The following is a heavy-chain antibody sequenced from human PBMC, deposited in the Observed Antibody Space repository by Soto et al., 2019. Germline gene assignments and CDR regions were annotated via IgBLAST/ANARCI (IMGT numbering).Heavy chain of an antibody. D-gene: IGHD6-19*01. V-gene: IGHV1-3*01. CDR1: VYTFTSYA. CDR3: AREADDSSGWYRYWFDP. J-gene: IGHJ5*02. Sequence: GASVKVSCTDSVYTFTSYAMNWVRQAPRQRLEWMGWINAGNGNTKYSQKFQGRVTITRDTSASTAYMELSSLRSEDTAVYYCAREADDSSGWYRYWFDPWGQGTLVTVSS. CDR2: INAGNGNT.